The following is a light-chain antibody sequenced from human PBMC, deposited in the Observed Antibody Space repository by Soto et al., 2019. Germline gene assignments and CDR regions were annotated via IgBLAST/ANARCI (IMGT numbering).Light chain of an antibody. CDR2: GGS. J-gene: IGKJ2*01. V-gene: IGKV3-20*01. CDR3: QQYGGSPPYT. Sequence: EIVLTQSPGTLSLSPGERATLSCRASQSASSSYLAWYQQKPGQAPRLLIYGGSTRATGVPDRFSGSGSGTDFNLTISRLEPEDFAVYYCQQYGGSPPYTFGQGTKLEI. CDR1: QSASSSY.